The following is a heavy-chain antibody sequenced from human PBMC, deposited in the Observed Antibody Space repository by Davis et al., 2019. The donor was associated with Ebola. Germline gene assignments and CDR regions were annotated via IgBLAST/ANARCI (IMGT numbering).Heavy chain of an antibody. D-gene: IGHD3-10*01. J-gene: IGHJ4*02. CDR2: ISSSSSYI. Sequence: GESLKISCAASGFTFSSYSMNWVRQAPGKGLEWISSISSSSSYIYYADSVKGRFTISRDNAKNSLYLQMNSLRAEDTAVYYCARGGFRGYGKFDYWSQGTLVTVSS. CDR1: GFTFSSYS. CDR3: ARGGFRGYGKFDY. V-gene: IGHV3-21*01.